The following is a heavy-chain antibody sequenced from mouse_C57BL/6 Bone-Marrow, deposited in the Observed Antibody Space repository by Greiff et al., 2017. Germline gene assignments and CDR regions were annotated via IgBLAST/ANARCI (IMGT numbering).Heavy chain of an antibody. J-gene: IGHJ1*03. CDR3: ARNGSTTVGDWYFDV. CDR1: GFSLTSYG. V-gene: IGHV2-2*01. CDR2: IWSGGST. D-gene: IGHD1-1*01. Sequence: VKLMESGPGLVQPSQSLSITCTVSGFSLTSYGVHWVRQSPGKGLEWLGVIWSGGSTDYNAAFISRLSISKDNSKSQVFFKMNSLQADDTAIYYCARNGSTTVGDWYFDVWGTGTTVTVSS.